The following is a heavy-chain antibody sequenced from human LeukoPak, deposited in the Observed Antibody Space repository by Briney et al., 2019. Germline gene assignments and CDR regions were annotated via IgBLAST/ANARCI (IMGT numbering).Heavy chain of an antibody. CDR3: AKGIAHYYYYMDV. V-gene: IGHV3-23*01. CDR2: ISGSGGST. Sequence: GGSLRLSCAASGFTFSSYAMSWVRQAQGKGLEWVSAISGSGGSTYYADSVKGRFTITRDNSKNTLYLQMNSLRAEDTAVYYCAKGIAHYYYYMDVWGKGTTVTVSS. CDR1: GFTFSSYA. J-gene: IGHJ6*03.